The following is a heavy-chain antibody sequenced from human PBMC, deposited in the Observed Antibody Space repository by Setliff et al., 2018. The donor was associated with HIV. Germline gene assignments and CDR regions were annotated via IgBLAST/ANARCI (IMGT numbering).Heavy chain of an antibody. Sequence: PSETLSLTCTVSGGSISSSSYYWGWIRQPPGKGLEWIGSIYYSGSTYYNPSLKSRVTISVDTSKNQFSLKLSSVTAADTAFYYCAKPYYDISGYYFYYFDYWGQGTLVTVSS. D-gene: IGHD3-22*01. CDR2: IYYSGST. J-gene: IGHJ4*02. V-gene: IGHV4-39*01. CDR3: AKPYYDISGYYFYYFDY. CDR1: GGSISSSSYY.